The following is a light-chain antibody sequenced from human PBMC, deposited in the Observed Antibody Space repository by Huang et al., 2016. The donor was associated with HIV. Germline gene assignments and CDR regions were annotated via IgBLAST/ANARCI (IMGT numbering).Light chain of an antibody. CDR3: QQSYSAPPLT. CDR2: ASS. J-gene: IGKJ4*01. V-gene: IGKV1-39*01. Sequence: DIQMTQSPSSLSASVGDRVTITCRASQTISSYLNWYQQKPGKAPPLLIYASSSLQSGVPSRFSVSGSGTDFTLTISSLQPEDFATYYCQQSYSAPPLTFGGGTKVEI. CDR1: QTISSY.